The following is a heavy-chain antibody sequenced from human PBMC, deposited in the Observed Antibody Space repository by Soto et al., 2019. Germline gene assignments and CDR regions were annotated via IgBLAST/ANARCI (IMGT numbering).Heavy chain of an antibody. D-gene: IGHD3-22*01. Sequence: ASVKVSGKASGYTFTGYYMHWVRQAPGQGLEWMGWINPNSGGTNYAQKFQGWVTMTRDTSISTAYMELSRLRSDDTAVYYCARGGYYYDSSGLTLFDPWGQGTLVTVSS. CDR2: INPNSGGT. CDR3: ARGGYYYDSSGLTLFDP. CDR1: GYTFTGYY. V-gene: IGHV1-2*04. J-gene: IGHJ5*02.